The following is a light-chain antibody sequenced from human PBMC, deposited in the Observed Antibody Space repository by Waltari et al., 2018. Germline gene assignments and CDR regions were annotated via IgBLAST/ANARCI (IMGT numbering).Light chain of an antibody. CDR2: DAS. J-gene: IGKJ1*01. Sequence: EIVLTQSPATLSLSPGDRATLSGRASQSIGTFLAWLQQKPGQAPSLLIYDASYRATDIPARFSGAGSGTDFTLTISSLEPEDFAVYFCQQRSDWPRTFGQGTRVEIK. CDR3: QQRSDWPRT. V-gene: IGKV3-11*01. CDR1: QSIGTF.